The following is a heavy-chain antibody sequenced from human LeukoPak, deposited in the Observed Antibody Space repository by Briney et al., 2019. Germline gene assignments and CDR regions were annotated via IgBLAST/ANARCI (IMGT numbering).Heavy chain of an antibody. J-gene: IGHJ3*02. CDR1: GGSISSYY. CDR3: ARVSLAYDAFDI. Sequence: SETLSLTCTVSGGSISSYYWSWIRRPPGKGLEWIGYSYYSGSTNYNPSLKSRVTISVDTSKNQFSLKLSSVTAADTAVYYCARVSLAYDAFDIWGQGTMVTVSS. CDR2: SYYSGST. V-gene: IGHV4-59*01.